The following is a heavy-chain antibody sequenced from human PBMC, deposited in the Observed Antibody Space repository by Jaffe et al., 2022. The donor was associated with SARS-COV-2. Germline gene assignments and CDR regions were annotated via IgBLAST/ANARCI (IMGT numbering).Heavy chain of an antibody. D-gene: IGHD6-19*01. CDR2: IYYSGST. Sequence: QVQLQESGPGLVKPSETLSLTCTVSGGSISSYYWSWIRQPPGKGLEWIGYIYYSGSTNYNPSLKSRVTISVDTSKNQFSLKLSSVTAADTAVYYCARLWWHSSGWYFDYWGQGTLVTVSS. V-gene: IGHV4-59*01. CDR1: GGSISSYY. CDR3: ARLWWHSSGWYFDY. J-gene: IGHJ4*02.